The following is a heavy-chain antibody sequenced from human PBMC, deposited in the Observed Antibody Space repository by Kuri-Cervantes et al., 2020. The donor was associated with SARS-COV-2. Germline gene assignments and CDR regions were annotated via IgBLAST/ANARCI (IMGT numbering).Heavy chain of an antibody. J-gene: IGHJ4*02. Sequence: SETLSLTCAVSGYSISSGYYWGWIRQPPGKGLEWIGSIYHSGSAYYNPSFRSRVTMAVDTSKSQYSLRLTSVTAADTAVYYCARHRRTGQQGGFGYWGQGTQVTVSS. CDR2: IYHSGSA. CDR3: ARHRRTGQQGGFGY. D-gene: IGHD3-16*01. CDR1: GYSISSGYY. V-gene: IGHV4-38-2*01.